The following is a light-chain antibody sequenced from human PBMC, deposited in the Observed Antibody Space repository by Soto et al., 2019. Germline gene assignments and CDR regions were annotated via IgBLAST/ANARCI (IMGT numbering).Light chain of an antibody. CDR3: CSSVT. CDR1: QSIHTGS. Sequence: VLVQSPGTLSLPPPERTTVSCRSSQSIHTGSLVWYQQTPGRAPRLLIYGDSTRAFGVPDRFSGSGSETDFTLDISRVDPEDFAIYYCCSSVTFGQGTRLEIK. V-gene: IGKV3-20*01. CDR2: GDS. J-gene: IGKJ5*01.